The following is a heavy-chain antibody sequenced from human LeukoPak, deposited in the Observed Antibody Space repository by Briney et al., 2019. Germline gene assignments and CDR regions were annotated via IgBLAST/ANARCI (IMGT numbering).Heavy chain of an antibody. Sequence: GGSLRLSCAASGFTFSSYAMSWVRQAPGKGLEWVSAISGSGGSTYYADSVKGRFTISRDNSKNTLYLQMNSLRAEDTAVYYCAKDPYGDYVPFYNWFDPWGQGTLVTVSS. CDR3: AKDPYGDYVPFYNWFDP. CDR2: ISGSGGST. J-gene: IGHJ5*02. CDR1: GFTFSSYA. D-gene: IGHD4-17*01. V-gene: IGHV3-23*01.